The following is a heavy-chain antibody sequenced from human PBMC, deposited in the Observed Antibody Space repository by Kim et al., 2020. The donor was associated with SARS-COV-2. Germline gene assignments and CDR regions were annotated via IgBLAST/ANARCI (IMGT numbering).Heavy chain of an antibody. V-gene: IGHV7-4-1*02. CDR1: GYTFTSYA. CDR2: INTNTGNP. D-gene: IGHD3-10*01. CDR3: ARDLKLLWFGELKPYIDY. J-gene: IGHJ4*02. Sequence: ASVKVSCKASGYTFTSYAMNWVRQAPGQGLEWMGWINTNTGNPTYAQGFTGRFVFSLDTSVSTAYLQISSLKAEDTAVYYCARDLKLLWFGELKPYIDYWGQGTLVTVSS.